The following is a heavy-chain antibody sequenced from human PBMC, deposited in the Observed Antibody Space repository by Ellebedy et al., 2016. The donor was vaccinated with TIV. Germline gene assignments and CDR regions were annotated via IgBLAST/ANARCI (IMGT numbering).Heavy chain of an antibody. Sequence: MPSETLSLTCSVSGGSISGSFWSWIRQPPGKGLEGIAYIYYSGSTNYNPSLKSRVTLSVDTSRNQFSLNLRSVTAADTAVYYCAKASGRPENYNWFDPWGQGTLVTVSS. D-gene: IGHD3-10*01. CDR3: AKASGRPENYNWFDP. CDR1: GGSISGSF. CDR2: IYYSGST. J-gene: IGHJ5*02. V-gene: IGHV4-59*01.